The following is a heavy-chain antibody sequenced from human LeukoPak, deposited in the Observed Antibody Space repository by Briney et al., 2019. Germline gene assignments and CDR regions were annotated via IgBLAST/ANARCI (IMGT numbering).Heavy chain of an antibody. J-gene: IGHJ3*02. D-gene: IGHD2-2*01. V-gene: IGHV4-4*09. CDR2: IYTSGST. CDR3: ARQKCTSTSCLTKNAFDI. CDR1: GSISGYY. Sequence: SETLSLTSTVSGSISGYYWSWIRQPPGKGLEWIGYIYTSGSTNYNPSLKSRVTISVDTSKNQFSLDLSSMTAAYTAVYYCARQKCTSTSCLTKNAFDIWGQGTMVTVSS.